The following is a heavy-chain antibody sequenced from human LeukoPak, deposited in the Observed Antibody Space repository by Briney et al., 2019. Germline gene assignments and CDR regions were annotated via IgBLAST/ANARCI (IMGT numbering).Heavy chain of an antibody. V-gene: IGHV3-48*01. Sequence: GGSLRLSCAPSGFPFSSYSMNWVRQAPGKGLEWVSYISASGSNIYYLDSVKGRFTVSRDNAMNSLFLQMDRPRAEDTAVYYCVSVKGTDFDFWGQGTLVTVSS. D-gene: IGHD1-1*01. CDR1: GFPFSSYS. CDR2: ISASGSNI. J-gene: IGHJ4*02. CDR3: VSVKGTDFDF.